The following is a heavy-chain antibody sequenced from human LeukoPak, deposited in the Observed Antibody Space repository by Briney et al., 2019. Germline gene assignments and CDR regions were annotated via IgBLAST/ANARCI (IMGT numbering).Heavy chain of an antibody. J-gene: IGHJ4*02. CDR2: ISPSDSDT. CDR3: AKLGWNGEVGTPPYFDY. Sequence: GKSLKISCKGSGYSFTNYWIGWVRQMPGKGLEWMGIISPSDSDTRYSPSFQGQVTISADKSIATAYLQWSSLKASDTAMYYCAKLGWNGEVGTPPYFDYWGQGTLVTVSS. V-gene: IGHV5-51*01. D-gene: IGHD1-1*01. CDR1: GYSFTNYW.